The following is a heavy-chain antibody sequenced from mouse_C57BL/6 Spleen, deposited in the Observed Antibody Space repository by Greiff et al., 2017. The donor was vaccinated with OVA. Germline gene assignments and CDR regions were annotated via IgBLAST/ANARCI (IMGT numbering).Heavy chain of an antibody. Sequence: DVKLVESGGGLVKPGGSLKLSCAASGFTFSSYAMSWVRQTPEKRLEWVATISDGGSYTYYPDNVKGRFTISRDNAKNNLYLQMSHLKSEDTAMYYCAREFYDGYHFDYWGQGTTLTVSS. CDR2: ISDGGSYT. J-gene: IGHJ2*01. CDR3: AREFYDGYHFDY. V-gene: IGHV5-4*01. D-gene: IGHD2-3*01. CDR1: GFTFSSYA.